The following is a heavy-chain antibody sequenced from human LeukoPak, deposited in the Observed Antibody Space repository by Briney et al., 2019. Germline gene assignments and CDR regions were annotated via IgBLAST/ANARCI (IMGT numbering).Heavy chain of an antibody. V-gene: IGHV3-74*01. CDR2: IDSDGSST. CDR3: ARVPYCSSSSCYSWFDP. J-gene: IGHJ5*02. D-gene: IGHD2-2*01. Sequence: GGSLRLSCAASGFTFSNFWMHWVRQAPGKGLVWVSRIDSDGSSTNYADSVKGRFTISRDNAKNTLYLQMNSLRAEDTAVYYCARVPYCSSSSCYSWFDPWGQGTLVTVSS. CDR1: GFTFSNFW.